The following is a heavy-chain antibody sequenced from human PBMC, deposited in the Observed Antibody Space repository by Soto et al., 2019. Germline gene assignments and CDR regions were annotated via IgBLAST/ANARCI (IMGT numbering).Heavy chain of an antibody. CDR1: GFTFSRYA. D-gene: IGHD5-12*01. J-gene: IGHJ4*02. V-gene: IGHV3-48*01. CDR3: ARYRGYNGYDLAY. Sequence: EVQLVESGGGLVQPGGSLRLSCAASGFTFSRYAMNWVRQAPGKGLEWVSYINHDSGTIYYADSVKGRFTISRDNANKLLSLQMNSLIAADTAVYYCARYRGYNGYDLAYWGQGTLVTVSS. CDR2: INHDSGTI.